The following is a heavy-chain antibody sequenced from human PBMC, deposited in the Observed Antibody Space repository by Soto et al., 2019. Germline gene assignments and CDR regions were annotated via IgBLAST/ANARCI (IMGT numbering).Heavy chain of an antibody. CDR2: IKRDGSDK. CDR1: GFTFSSYG. V-gene: IGHV3-7*04. CDR3: ARDWTYSSGPIYYDAFDI. D-gene: IGHD2-8*02. Sequence: GGSLRLSCAASGFTFSSYGMTWVRQVPGKGLEWVANIKRDGSDKNYVDSVRGRFTISRDNANNSVYLQMNSLRAEDTAVYFCARDWTYSSGPIYYDAFDIWGQGTMVTVSS. J-gene: IGHJ3*02.